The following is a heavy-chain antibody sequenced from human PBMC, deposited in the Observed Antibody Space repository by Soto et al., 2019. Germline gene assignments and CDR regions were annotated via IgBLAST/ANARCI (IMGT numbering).Heavy chain of an antibody. CDR3: AGQYSSGWYPY. V-gene: IGHV3-21*01. CDR2: ISSSSSYI. J-gene: IGHJ4*02. Sequence: GGSLRLSCAASGFTFSSYSMNWVRQAPGKGLEWVSSISSSSSYIYYADSVKGRFTISRDNAKNSLYLQMNSLRAEDTAVYYCAGQYSSGWYPYWGQGTLVTVSS. CDR1: GFTFSSYS. D-gene: IGHD6-19*01.